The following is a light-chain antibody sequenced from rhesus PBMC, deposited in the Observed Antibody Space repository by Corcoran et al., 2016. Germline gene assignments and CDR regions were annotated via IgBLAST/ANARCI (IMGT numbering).Light chain of an antibody. J-gene: IGKJ2*01. CDR1: ENVNNY. V-gene: IGKV1-74*01. CDR3: QHGYGTPPYS. CDR2: KAS. Sequence: DIQMTQSPSSLSASVGDRVTITCRASENVNNYFNWYQQNPGKAPKLLIYKASTLQSGVPSRFSGSGSGTEYTFTISSLQPEDVATYYCQHGYGTPPYSFGQGTKVEIK.